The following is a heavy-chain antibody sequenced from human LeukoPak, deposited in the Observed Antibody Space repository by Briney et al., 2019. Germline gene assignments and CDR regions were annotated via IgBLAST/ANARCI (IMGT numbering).Heavy chain of an antibody. D-gene: IGHD3-10*01. J-gene: IGHJ4*02. CDR3: ARDSHLNRFVELHDY. Sequence: GGSLRLSCAASGFTFSSYSMNWVRQAPGKGLEWVSSISSSSSYIYYADSVKGRFTISRDNAKNSLYLQMNSLRAEDTAVYYCARDSHLNRFVELHDYWGQGTLVTVSS. CDR2: ISSSSSYI. V-gene: IGHV3-21*01. CDR1: GFTFSSYS.